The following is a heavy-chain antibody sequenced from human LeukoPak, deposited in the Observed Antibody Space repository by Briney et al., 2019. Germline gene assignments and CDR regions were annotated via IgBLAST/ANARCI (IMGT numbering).Heavy chain of an antibody. J-gene: IGHJ4*02. Sequence: ASVRVSCKASGYTFTAYHMHWVRQAPGQGLEWMGIINPNDGSTNYAQRFQGRVTMTRYRSTSTVYMELSSLRSEDTAVYYYARGTQIDSSVYYAGHFDYWGQGTLVTVSS. V-gene: IGHV1-46*01. CDR1: GYTFTAYH. D-gene: IGHD3-22*01. CDR3: ARGTQIDSSVYYAGHFDY. CDR2: INPNDGST.